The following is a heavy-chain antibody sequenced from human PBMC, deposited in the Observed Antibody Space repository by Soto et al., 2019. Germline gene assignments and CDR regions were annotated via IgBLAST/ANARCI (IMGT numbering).Heavy chain of an antibody. D-gene: IGHD6-19*01. J-gene: IGHJ6*02. Sequence: SQTLSLTCAISGDSVSSNSAAWNWIRQSPSRGLEWLGRTYYRSKWYNDYAVSVKSRITINPDTSKNQFSLQLNSVTPEDTAVYYCERDPSSSGWPGDYYQGLDVGGQGTTVTVSS. V-gene: IGHV6-1*01. CDR1: GDSVSSNSAA. CDR3: ERDPSSSGWPGDYYQGLDV. CDR2: TYYRSKWYN.